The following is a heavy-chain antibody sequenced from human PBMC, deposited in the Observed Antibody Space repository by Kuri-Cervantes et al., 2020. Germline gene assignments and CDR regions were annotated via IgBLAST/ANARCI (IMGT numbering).Heavy chain of an antibody. CDR2: INWNGGST. CDR1: GFTFDDYG. J-gene: IGHJ5*02. Sequence: GGSLRLSCAASGFTFDDYGMTWVCQAPGKGLEWVSGINWNGGSTGYADSVEGRFTISRDNAKNSLYLQMNSLRAEDTAVYYCARDPRYNWIHGWFDPWGQGTLVTVSS. D-gene: IGHD1-20*01. V-gene: IGHV3-20*04. CDR3: ARDPRYNWIHGWFDP.